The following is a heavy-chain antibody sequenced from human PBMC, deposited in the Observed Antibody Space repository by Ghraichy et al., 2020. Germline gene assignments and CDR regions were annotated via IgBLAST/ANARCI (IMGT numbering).Heavy chain of an antibody. CDR2: INDDGKER. CDR3: ARDPKRGALDY. V-gene: IGHV3-7*03. D-gene: IGHD3-10*01. J-gene: IGHJ4*02. Sequence: GGSLRLSCKASGFTFSKSWMSWVRQSPERGLEWVANINDDGKERYYVESLRGRFTISRDNDKNSLFLQITRLGVDDTAVYYCARDPKRGALDYWGQGTLVAVSA. CDR1: GFTFSKSW.